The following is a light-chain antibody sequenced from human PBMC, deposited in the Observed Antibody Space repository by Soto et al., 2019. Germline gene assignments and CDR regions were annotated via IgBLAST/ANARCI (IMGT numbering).Light chain of an antibody. CDR2: DAS. CDR3: QQRSSWPRIT. J-gene: IGKJ4*01. CDR1: QSVRSY. V-gene: IGKV3-11*01. Sequence: EIVLTQSPATLSFSPGERATLSCRASQSVRSYLAWYQQKPGQAPRLLIYDASSRATGIPARFSGSGSGADFTLTISSLDPEDFAIYYCQQRSSWPRITFGGGTKVEIK.